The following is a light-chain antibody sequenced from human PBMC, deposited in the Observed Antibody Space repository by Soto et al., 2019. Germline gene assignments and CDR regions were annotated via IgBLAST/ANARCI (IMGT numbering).Light chain of an antibody. V-gene: IGKV1-5*01. J-gene: IGKJ2*01. CDR3: QQYNSYPVT. Sequence: DIQMTQSPSTLSASVGDRVTITCRAGQSISSWLAWYQQKPGKAPKLLIYDASSLESGVPSRFSGSGSGTEFTLTISSLQPDDFATYYCQQYNSYPVTVGQGTKVDIK. CDR2: DAS. CDR1: QSISSW.